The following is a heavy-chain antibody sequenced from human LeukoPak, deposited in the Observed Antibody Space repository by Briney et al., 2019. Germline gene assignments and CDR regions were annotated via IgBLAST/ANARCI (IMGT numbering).Heavy chain of an antibody. Sequence: QTLSLTCAISGESVSTNSATWTWLTQSPPRGLEWLGRTYYRSKWYKDYAAYMKSRITINPATSKNQFLLQLNSVTPEDTAVYYCARLVGASWFDSWGQGTLVTVSS. D-gene: IGHD1-26*01. CDR2: TYYRSKWYK. V-gene: IGHV6-1*01. CDR3: ARLVGASWFDS. CDR1: GESVSTNSAT. J-gene: IGHJ5*01.